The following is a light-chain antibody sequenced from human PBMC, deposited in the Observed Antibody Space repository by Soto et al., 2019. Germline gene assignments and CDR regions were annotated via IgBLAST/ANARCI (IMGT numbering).Light chain of an antibody. CDR3: QQYGRP. CDR1: QSVTSDY. J-gene: IGKJ1*01. CDR2: GAS. V-gene: IGKV3-20*01. Sequence: EIGLTKSPGTVSFSPGERGTLSCRASQSVTSDYLAWYQQKPGQAPRLLIHGASSRATGIPDRFSGSGSGTDFTLTISRMEPEDFAVYYCQQYGRPFGQGTKVDI.